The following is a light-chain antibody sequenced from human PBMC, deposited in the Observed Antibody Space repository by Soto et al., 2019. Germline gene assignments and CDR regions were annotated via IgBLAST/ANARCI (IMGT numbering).Light chain of an antibody. CDR2: AAS. CDR1: QDINNF. J-gene: IGKJ5*01. CDR3: QHYDGYPQT. V-gene: IGKV1-16*01. Sequence: DIQMTQSPSSLSASVGDSVTITCRASQDINNFLAWFQQKPGKAPKSLIFAASSLHSGVPSRFSGSGSGTDFTLTISSLQAEDFGTYYCQHYDGYPQTFGQGTRLESK.